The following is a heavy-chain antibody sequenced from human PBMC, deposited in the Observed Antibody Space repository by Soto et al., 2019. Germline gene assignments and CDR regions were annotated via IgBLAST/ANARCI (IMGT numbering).Heavy chain of an antibody. V-gene: IGHV3-23*01. Sequence: PGGSLRLSCAASGFTFSGYAMSWVRQAPGRGLEWVSAISVSGGTTYYADSVKGRFTISRDNSKTELYLQVNSLRAEDTAVYYCAKLDHVYCSGGSCYSNGANWFDPWGQGTLVTVSS. J-gene: IGHJ5*02. CDR2: ISVSGGTT. CDR3: AKLDHVYCSGGSCYSNGANWFDP. D-gene: IGHD2-15*01. CDR1: GFTFSGYA.